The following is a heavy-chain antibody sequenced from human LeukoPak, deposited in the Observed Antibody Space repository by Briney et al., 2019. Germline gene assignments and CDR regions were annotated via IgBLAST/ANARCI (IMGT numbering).Heavy chain of an antibody. J-gene: IGHJ2*01. Sequence: SETLSLTCAVYGGSFSGYYWSWIRQPPGKGLEWIGEINHSGSTNYSPSLKSRVTISVDTSKNQFSLKLSSVTAADTAVYYCAREVDTAMVRYWYFDLWGRGTLVTVSS. CDR1: GGSFSGYY. CDR2: INHSGST. CDR3: AREVDTAMVRYWYFDL. D-gene: IGHD5-18*01. V-gene: IGHV4-34*01.